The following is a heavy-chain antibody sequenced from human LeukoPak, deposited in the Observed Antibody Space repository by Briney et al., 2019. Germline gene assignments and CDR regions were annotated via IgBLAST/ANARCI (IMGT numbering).Heavy chain of an antibody. D-gene: IGHD3-22*01. J-gene: IGHJ4*02. Sequence: ASVTVSCKASGYTFTIYGISWVRQAPGQGLEWMGWISAYNGNTNYAQKLQGRVTMTTDTSTSTAYMELRSLRSDDTAVYYCAREGVYYYDSSGYSPLDYWGQGTLVTVSS. CDR2: ISAYNGNT. CDR3: AREGVYYYDSSGYSPLDY. V-gene: IGHV1-18*01. CDR1: GYTFTIYG.